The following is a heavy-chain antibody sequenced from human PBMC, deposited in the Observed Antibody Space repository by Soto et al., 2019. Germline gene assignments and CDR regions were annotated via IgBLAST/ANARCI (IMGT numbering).Heavy chain of an antibody. D-gene: IGHD1-1*01. J-gene: IGHJ5*02. CDR3: MKRPLA. CDR2: IYSVGTT. CDR1: GFTVGNNY. Sequence: EVQLVESGGGLVQPGGSLRLSCVASGFTVGNNYMSWVRQAPGKGLEWVSLIYSVGTTHYADSVRGRFTISRDSSKNTLYVEMKSLRREDTAIYYCMKRPLAWGQGTLVTVSS. V-gene: IGHV3-66*01.